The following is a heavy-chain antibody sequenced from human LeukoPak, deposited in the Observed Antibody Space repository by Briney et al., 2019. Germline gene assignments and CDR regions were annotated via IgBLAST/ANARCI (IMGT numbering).Heavy chain of an antibody. J-gene: IGHJ3*02. CDR3: ARDAGTMIVVVIHAFDI. V-gene: IGHV1-18*01. D-gene: IGHD3-22*01. Sequence: ASVKVSCKASGYTFTSYGISWVRQAPGQGLEWMGWISAYNGNTNYAQKFQGRVTMTRDTSISTAYMELSRLRSDDTAVYYCARDAGTMIVVVIHAFDIWGQGTMVTVSS. CDR1: GYTFTSYG. CDR2: ISAYNGNT.